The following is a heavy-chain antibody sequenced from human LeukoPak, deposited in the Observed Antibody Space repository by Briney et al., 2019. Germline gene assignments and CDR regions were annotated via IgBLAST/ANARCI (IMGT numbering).Heavy chain of an antibody. CDR2: IYYSGST. CDR3: ATGRIAAAKSAFFDY. V-gene: IGHV4-39*07. J-gene: IGHJ4*02. Sequence: SETLSLTCTVSGGSISSSSYYWGWIRQPPGKGLEWIGSIYYSGSTYYSPSLKSRVTISVDTSKNQFSLKLSSVTAADTAVYYCATGRIAAAKSAFFDYLGQGTLVTVSS. CDR1: GGSISSSSYY. D-gene: IGHD6-13*01.